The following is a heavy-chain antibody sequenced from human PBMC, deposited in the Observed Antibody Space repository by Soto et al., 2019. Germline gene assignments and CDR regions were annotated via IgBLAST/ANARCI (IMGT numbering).Heavy chain of an antibody. D-gene: IGHD3-10*01. CDR3: ARVGVTYYYGSGSSPYGVDV. CDR2: INPNSGGT. J-gene: IGHJ6*02. CDR1: GCTFTGYY. V-gene: IGHV1-2*04. Sequence: GASVKVSCKASGCTFTGYYMHWVRQAPGQGLEWMGWINPNSGGTNYAQKFQGWVTMTRDTSISTAYMELSRLRSDDTAVYYCARVGVTYYYGSGSSPYGVDVWGQGTTVTVSS.